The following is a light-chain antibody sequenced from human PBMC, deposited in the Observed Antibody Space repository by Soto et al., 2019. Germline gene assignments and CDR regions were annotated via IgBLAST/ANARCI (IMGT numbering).Light chain of an antibody. CDR1: NIGSKS. CDR3: QVWDSSSDDVV. V-gene: IGLV3-21*02. CDR2: DDS. Sequence: SYALTQPPSVSVAPGQTARITCGGPNIGSKSVHWYQQKPGQAPVLGVYDDSDRPSGIPERFSGSNSGNTASLTISRVEAGDEADYYCQVWDSSSDDVVFGGGTQLTVL. J-gene: IGLJ2*01.